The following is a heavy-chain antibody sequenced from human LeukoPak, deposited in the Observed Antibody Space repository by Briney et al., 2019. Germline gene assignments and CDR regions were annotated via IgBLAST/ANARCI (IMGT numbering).Heavy chain of an antibody. CDR3: AREYAGIAAAGTPFDAFDI. J-gene: IGHJ3*02. CDR2: ISTSSTYT. CDR1: GSTFSDYH. D-gene: IGHD6-13*01. Sequence: KPGGSLRLSCAASGSTFSDYHMSWIRQAPGKGLEWVSYISTSSTYTEYADSVKGRFTISRDNAKNSLYLQMNSLRAEDTAVYYCAREYAGIAAAGTPFDAFDIWGQGTMVTVSS. V-gene: IGHV3-11*06.